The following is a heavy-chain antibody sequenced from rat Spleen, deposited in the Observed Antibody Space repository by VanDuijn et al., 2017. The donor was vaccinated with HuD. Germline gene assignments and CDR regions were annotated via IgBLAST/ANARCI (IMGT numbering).Heavy chain of an antibody. CDR3: ARHDYSGDVDFEY. D-gene: IGHD1-1*01. J-gene: IGHJ2*01. V-gene: IGHV2-72*01. Sequence: QVQLKESGPGLVQPSQTLSLSCTVSGFSLTTYHVSWVRQPPGQSLVWMGTIWAGGGINYNSAVQSRLSISRDTSKSQVFLKMNSLQPEDTGTYYCARHDYSGDVDFEYWGQGVRVTVSS. CDR1: GFSLTTYH. CDR2: IWAGGGI.